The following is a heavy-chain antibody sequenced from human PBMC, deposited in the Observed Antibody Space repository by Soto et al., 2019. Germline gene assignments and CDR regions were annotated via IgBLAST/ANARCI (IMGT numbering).Heavy chain of an antibody. Sequence: ASVKVSCKASGYTFTSYGVNWVRQATGQGLEWMGWMNPNSGNTGYAQKFQGRVTMTRNTSISTAYMELSSLRSEDTAVYYCARDEQQLVFGYWGQGTLVTVSS. CDR3: ARDEQQLVFGY. CDR2: MNPNSGNT. D-gene: IGHD6-13*01. V-gene: IGHV1-8*01. J-gene: IGHJ4*02. CDR1: GYTFTSYG.